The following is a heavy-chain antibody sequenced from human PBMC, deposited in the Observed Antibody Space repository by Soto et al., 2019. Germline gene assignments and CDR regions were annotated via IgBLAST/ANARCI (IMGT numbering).Heavy chain of an antibody. CDR3: ARHPVERYFDWLSWFDS. Sequence: PGESLKISCKGSGYSFTNYWIGWVRQMPGKGLEWMGTIYPGDSDTRYSPSFQGQVTISADKSISTTYLQWSSLKASDTAIYYCARHPVERYFDWLSWFDSWGQGTLVTVSS. V-gene: IGHV5-51*01. J-gene: IGHJ5*01. CDR2: IYPGDSDT. CDR1: GYSFTNYW. D-gene: IGHD3-9*01.